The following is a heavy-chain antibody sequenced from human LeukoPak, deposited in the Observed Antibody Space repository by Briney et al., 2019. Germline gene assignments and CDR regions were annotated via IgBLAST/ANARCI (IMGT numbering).Heavy chain of an antibody. J-gene: IGHJ5*02. CDR2: IIPIFGTA. V-gene: IGHV1-69*13. Sequence: SVKVSCKASGGTFSSYANSWVRQAPGQGLEWMGGIIPIFGTANYAQKFQGRVTITADESTSTAYMELSSLRSEDTAVYYCARAGITIFGVVIMIGWFDPWGQGTLVTVSS. D-gene: IGHD3-3*01. CDR1: GGTFSSYA. CDR3: ARAGITIFGVVIMIGWFDP.